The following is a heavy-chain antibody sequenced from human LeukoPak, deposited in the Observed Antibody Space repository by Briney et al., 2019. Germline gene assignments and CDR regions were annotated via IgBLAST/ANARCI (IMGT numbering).Heavy chain of an antibody. V-gene: IGHV4-4*07. D-gene: IGHD2-2*01. CDR2: IYTSGST. J-gene: IGHJ2*01. CDR3: ARVVRLYCSSTSCLPGYFDL. CDR1: GGSISSYY. Sequence: KPSETLSLTCTVSGGSISSYYWSWIRQPAGKGLEWIGRIYTSGSTNYNPPLKSRVTMSVDTSKNQFSLKLSSVTAADTAVYYCARVVRLYCSSTSCLPGYFDLWGRGTLVTVSS.